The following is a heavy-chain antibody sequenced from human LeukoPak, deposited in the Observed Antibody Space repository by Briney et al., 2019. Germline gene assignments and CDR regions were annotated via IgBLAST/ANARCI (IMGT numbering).Heavy chain of an antibody. CDR3: ARDGARGWYGDY. J-gene: IGHJ4*02. Sequence: GGSLRLSCAASGFTFSSYSMNWVRQAPGKGLEWVSSISSSSSYIYYADSVKGRFTISRDNAKNSLYLHLNSLRAEDTAVYYCARDGARGWYGDYWGQGTLVTVSS. CDR1: GFTFSSYS. CDR2: ISSSSSYI. D-gene: IGHD6-19*01. V-gene: IGHV3-21*01.